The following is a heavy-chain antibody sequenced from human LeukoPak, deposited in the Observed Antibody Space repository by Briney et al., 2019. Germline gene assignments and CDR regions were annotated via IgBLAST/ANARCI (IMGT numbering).Heavy chain of an antibody. Sequence: GKSLRLSCAASGFSFSNYGIHWVRQAPGKGLEWVAVIWCDGSNKYYTDSVKGRFTISRDNSKNTLYLQMNSLRAEDTAVYYCAREGRYCGSSTCYDYWGQGTLVTVSS. CDR1: GFSFSNYG. J-gene: IGHJ4*02. CDR3: AREGRYCGSSTCYDY. CDR2: IWCDGSNK. D-gene: IGHD2-21*01. V-gene: IGHV3-33*01.